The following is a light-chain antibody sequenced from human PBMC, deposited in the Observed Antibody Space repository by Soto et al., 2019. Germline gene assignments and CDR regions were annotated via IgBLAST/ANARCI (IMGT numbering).Light chain of an antibody. Sequence: EIVMTQSPVTLSVSPGGGATLSCRASQSAGTNLAWYQQQPGQPPRLLIYGASIRATGVPARFSGSGSGTEFTLTISSLQSEDVAVYYCQQYYSAPLTFGGGTKVEIK. CDR1: QSAGTN. V-gene: IGKV3-15*01. CDR2: GAS. CDR3: QQYYSAPLT. J-gene: IGKJ4*01.